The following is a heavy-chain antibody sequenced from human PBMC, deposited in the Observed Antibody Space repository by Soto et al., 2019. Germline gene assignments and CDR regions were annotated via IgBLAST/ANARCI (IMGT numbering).Heavy chain of an antibody. CDR3: ALKVVTYYDN. CDR2: INPAGGTT. J-gene: IGHJ4*02. D-gene: IGHD2-21*02. Sequence: QVQLVQSGAEVKKPGASVRISCRASGYSFTSTYVHWVRQAPGQGPEWMGIINPAGGTTYYAQKFQGRLTITSDTSTHTVFMDLNALTSEDTAVYFCALKVVTYYDNWGQGTLLTVSS. V-gene: IGHV1-46*01. CDR1: GYSFTSTY.